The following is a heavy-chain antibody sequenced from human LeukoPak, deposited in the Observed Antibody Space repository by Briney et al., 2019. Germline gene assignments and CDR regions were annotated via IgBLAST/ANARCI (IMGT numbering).Heavy chain of an antibody. V-gene: IGHV4-31*03. J-gene: IGHJ4*02. CDR1: GGSISSGGYY. Sequence: PSQTLSLTCTVSGGSISSGGYYWSWIRQHPGKGLEWIGYIYYSGSTYYNPSLKSRVTISVDTSKNQLSLKLSFVTAADTAVYYCARGGYYYDSSGYVGYWGQGTLVTVSS. D-gene: IGHD3-22*01. CDR2: IYYSGST. CDR3: ARGGYYYDSSGYVGY.